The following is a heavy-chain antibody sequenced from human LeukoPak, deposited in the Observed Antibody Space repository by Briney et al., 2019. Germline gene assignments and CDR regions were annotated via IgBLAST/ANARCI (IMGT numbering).Heavy chain of an antibody. CDR1: GFTFSSYS. D-gene: IGHD2-2*01. CDR2: ISSSSSYI. Sequence: GGSLRLSRAASGFTFSSYSMNWVRQAPGKGLEWVSSISSSSSYIYYADSVKGRFTISRDNAKNSLYLQMNSLRAEDTAVYYCARDPLYCSSTSCLFDYWGQGTLVTVSS. V-gene: IGHV3-21*01. CDR3: ARDPLYCSSTSCLFDY. J-gene: IGHJ4*02.